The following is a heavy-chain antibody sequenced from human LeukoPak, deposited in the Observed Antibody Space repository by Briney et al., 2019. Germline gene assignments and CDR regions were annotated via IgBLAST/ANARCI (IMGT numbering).Heavy chain of an antibody. V-gene: IGHV3-15*01. CDR1: GGSISSSNW. Sequence: GTLSLTCAVSGGSISSSNWWSWVRQAPGKGLEWVGRIKSKTDGGTTDYAAPVKGRFTISRDDSKNTLYLQMNSLKTEDTAVYYCTTAPLDDSSGYSDYWGQGTLVTVSS. J-gene: IGHJ4*02. CDR3: TTAPLDDSSGYSDY. CDR2: IKSKTDGGTT. D-gene: IGHD3-22*01.